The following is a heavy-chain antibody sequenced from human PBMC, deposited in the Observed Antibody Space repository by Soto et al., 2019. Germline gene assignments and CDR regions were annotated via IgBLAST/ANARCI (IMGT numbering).Heavy chain of an antibody. J-gene: IGHJ4*02. CDR2: ISYDGSNK. V-gene: IGHV3-30*03. D-gene: IGHD5-12*01. Sequence: QVQLVESGGGVVQPGRSLRLSCAPSGFTFSKDGMHWVRQAPGKGLEWVAYISYDGSNKYYSDSVKGRFTISRDNSKNTLYLQMNSLRAADTAVYYCARESSEWLLDLTHWGQGSLVTVST. CDR3: ARESSEWLLDLTH. CDR1: GFTFSKDG.